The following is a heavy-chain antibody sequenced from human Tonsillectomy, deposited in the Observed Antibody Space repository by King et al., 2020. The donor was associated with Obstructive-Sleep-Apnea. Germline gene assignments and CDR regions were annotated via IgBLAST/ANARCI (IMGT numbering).Heavy chain of an antibody. Sequence: VQLVESGGDLVQPGGSLRLSCAASGFTFSNYWMTWVRQAPGKGLQWVANIKQDGSERYYVASVKGRFTISRDNAKYSLYLQMNSLRAEDTAVYYCARARYYGSGSPHSDYWGQGTLVTVSS. CDR2: IKQDGSER. CDR3: ARARYYGSGSPHSDY. D-gene: IGHD3-10*01. J-gene: IGHJ4*02. V-gene: IGHV3-7*01. CDR1: GFTFSNYW.